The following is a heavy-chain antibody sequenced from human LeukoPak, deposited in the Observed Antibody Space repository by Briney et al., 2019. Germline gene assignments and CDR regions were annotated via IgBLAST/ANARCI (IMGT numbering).Heavy chain of an antibody. Sequence: PGGSLRLSCAASGFTFSSYSMNWVRQAPGKGLEWVSSISSGSSYIYYADSVKGRFTISRDNAKNSLYLQMNSLRAEDTAVYYCARAPYYYDSSGLWGYFDYWGQGTLVTVSS. CDR2: ISSGSSYI. CDR3: ARAPYYYDSSGLWGYFDY. J-gene: IGHJ4*02. V-gene: IGHV3-21*01. CDR1: GFTFSSYS. D-gene: IGHD3-22*01.